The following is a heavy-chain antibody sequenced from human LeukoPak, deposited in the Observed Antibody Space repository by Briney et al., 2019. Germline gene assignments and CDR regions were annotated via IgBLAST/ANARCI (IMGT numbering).Heavy chain of an antibody. CDR1: GFTFSDYY. V-gene: IGHV3-11*01. D-gene: IGHD6-19*01. CDR2: ISSSGSTI. Sequence: GGSLRLSCAASGFTFSDYYMSWIRQAPGKGLEWVSYISSSGSTIYYADSVKGRFTISRDNSKDTVFLQMNSLRAEDTAVYFCAKEISVGLPVARRVSWGQGALVTVSS. CDR3: AKEISVGLPVARRVS. J-gene: IGHJ5*02.